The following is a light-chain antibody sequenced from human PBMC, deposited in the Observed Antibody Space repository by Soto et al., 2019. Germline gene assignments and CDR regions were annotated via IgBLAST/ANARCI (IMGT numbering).Light chain of an antibody. J-gene: IGLJ1*01. CDR3: SSYAGSNNFEV. V-gene: IGLV2-8*01. CDR1: SSDVGGYNY. CDR2: EVS. Sequence: QSALTQPPSASRSPGQSVTICCTGTSSDVGGYNYVSWYQQHPGKAPKLMIYEVSKRPSGVPDRFSGSKSGNTASLTVSGLQAEDEADYYCSSYAGSNNFEVFGTGTKLTVL.